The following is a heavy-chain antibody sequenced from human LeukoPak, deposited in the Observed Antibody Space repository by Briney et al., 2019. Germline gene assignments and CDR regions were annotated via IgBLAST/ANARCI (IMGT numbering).Heavy chain of an antibody. D-gene: IGHD3-22*01. Sequence: ASVKVSCKASGYTFTNYGISWVRQAPGQGLQWMGGISAYSGNTNYAQKLQSRVIMTTDTSTSTAYMELRSLRSDDTAVYSCARATISGYYYSPAFDIWGQGTILTVSS. CDR1: GYTFTNYG. CDR2: ISAYSGNT. CDR3: ARATISGYYYSPAFDI. J-gene: IGHJ3*02. V-gene: IGHV1-18*01.